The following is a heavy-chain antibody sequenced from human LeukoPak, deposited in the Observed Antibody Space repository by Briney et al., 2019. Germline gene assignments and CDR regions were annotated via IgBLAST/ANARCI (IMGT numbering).Heavy chain of an antibody. CDR1: GGSISSHY. V-gene: IGHV4-4*09. CDR2: IYCSGNT. Sequence: SETLSLTCTVSGGSISSHYWTWIRQPPGKGLEWIGYIYCSGNTNYNPSLKSRVTISVDTSKNQFSLKLSSVTAADTAVYCCASLGYSGYDWEFDYWGQGTLVTVSS. D-gene: IGHD5-12*01. CDR3: ASLGYSGYDWEFDY. J-gene: IGHJ4*02.